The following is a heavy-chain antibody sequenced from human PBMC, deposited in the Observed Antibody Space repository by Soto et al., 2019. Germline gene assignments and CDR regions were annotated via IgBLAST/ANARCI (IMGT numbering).Heavy chain of an antibody. Sequence: GRTLRLSCAASGFTFNNYAMHLVRQAPGTGLEWVSSLSSSRVTTHYADSVKGRFTISRDNSKNTLYLQMNSLRAEDTALYYCSTDVSGSGSAPYFEPWGKGTPDTVS. CDR3: STDVSGSGSAPYFEP. CDR1: GFTFNNYA. D-gene: IGHD3-10*01. CDR2: LSSSRVTT. V-gene: IGHV3-23*01. J-gene: IGHJ5*02.